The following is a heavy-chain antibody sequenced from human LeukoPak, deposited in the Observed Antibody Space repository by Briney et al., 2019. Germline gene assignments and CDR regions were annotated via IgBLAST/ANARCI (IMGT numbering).Heavy chain of an antibody. J-gene: IGHJ4*02. CDR2: ISGSGAKT. Sequence: PEGSPRLSCEASGFTFRSYAMTWVRQAPGKGLEWVSAISGSGAKTYYADSVKGRFTISRDNAKNTLYLLMNSLRAEDAAVYYCARDSTVLTTLDYWGQGTLVTVSS. V-gene: IGHV3-23*01. D-gene: IGHD4/OR15-4a*01. CDR1: GFTFRSYA. CDR3: ARDSTVLTTLDY.